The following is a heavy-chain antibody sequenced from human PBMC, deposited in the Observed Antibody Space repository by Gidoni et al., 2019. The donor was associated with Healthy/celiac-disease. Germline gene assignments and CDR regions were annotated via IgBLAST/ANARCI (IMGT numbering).Heavy chain of an antibody. V-gene: IGHV3-30-3*01. Sequence: QVQLVESGGGVVQPGRSLRLSCAASGFTFSSYAMPWVRQAPGKGLKWVAVISYDGSNKYYADSVKGRFTISRDNSKNTLYLQMNSLRAEDTAVYYCARPRGYSSYDAFDIWGQGTMVTVSS. CDR3: ARPRGYSSYDAFDI. CDR2: ISYDGSNK. D-gene: IGHD5-18*01. CDR1: GFTFSSYA. J-gene: IGHJ3*02.